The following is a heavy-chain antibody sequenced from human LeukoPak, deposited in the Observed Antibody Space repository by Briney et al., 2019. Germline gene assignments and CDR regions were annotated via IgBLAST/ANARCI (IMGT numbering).Heavy chain of an antibody. Sequence: SETLSLTCSVAVGSISTYYWSWIRQPPGKGLEWIGYIYYNGNTNYNPSLKSRVTISVDTSKNQFSLKLTSVTAADTAVYYCARDLNGSYGRWLDPWGQGTLVTVSS. V-gene: IGHV4-59*01. J-gene: IGHJ5*02. CDR2: IYYNGNT. CDR3: ARDLNGSYGRWLDP. D-gene: IGHD1-26*01. CDR1: VGSISTYY.